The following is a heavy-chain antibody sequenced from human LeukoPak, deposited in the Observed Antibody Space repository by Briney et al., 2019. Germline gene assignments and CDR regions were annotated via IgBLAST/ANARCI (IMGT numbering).Heavy chain of an antibody. D-gene: IGHD6-6*01. J-gene: IGHJ4*02. Sequence: SETLSLTCTVSGGSISSYYWSWIRQPPGKGLEWIGYIYYNGSTNYNPSLKSRVTISVDTSKNQFSLKLSSVTAADTAVYYCARLAMEQLVSEVLGLYYFDYWGQGTLVTVSS. CDR2: IYYNGST. CDR3: ARLAMEQLVSEVLGLYYFDY. CDR1: GGSISSYY. V-gene: IGHV4-59*08.